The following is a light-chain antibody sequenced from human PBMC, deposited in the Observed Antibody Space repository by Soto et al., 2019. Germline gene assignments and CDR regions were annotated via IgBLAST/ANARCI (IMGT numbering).Light chain of an antibody. CDR1: NSHIGRNT. CDR3: AAWDDSLNGVV. Sequence: QSVLTQPPSASGTPGQSVTISCSESNSHIGRNTVNWYQQLPGRAPKLLIYTNIQRPSGVPDRFSASKSGTSASVAISGLQSGDEAEYYCAAWDDSLNGVVFGGVTKVTVL. CDR2: TNI. J-gene: IGLJ2*01. V-gene: IGLV1-44*01.